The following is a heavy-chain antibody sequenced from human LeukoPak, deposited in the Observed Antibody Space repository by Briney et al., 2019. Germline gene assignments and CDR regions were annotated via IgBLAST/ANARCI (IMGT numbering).Heavy chain of an antibody. D-gene: IGHD3-9*01. Sequence: GGTLCLSCAASGFTFSSYAMSWVRQAPGKGLEWVSVISGGGGSTYYADSVKGRFTISRDNSKNTLYLQMNSLRADDTAVFYCAREIALTGPNPFEFWFQGTLVTVSS. V-gene: IGHV3-23*01. CDR2: ISGGGGST. CDR3: AREIALTGPNPFEF. CDR1: GFTFSSYA. J-gene: IGHJ4*02.